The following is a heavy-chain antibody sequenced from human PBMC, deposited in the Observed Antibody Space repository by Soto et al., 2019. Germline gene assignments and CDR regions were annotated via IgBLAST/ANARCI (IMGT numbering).Heavy chain of an antibody. Sequence: PSETLSLTXTVSGGSISSYYWSWIRQPPGKGLEWIGYIYYSGSTNYNPSLKSRVTISVDTSKNQFSLKLSSVTAADTAVYYCARHSPGITIFGVVPNYFDYWGQGTLVTVSS. CDR2: IYYSGST. CDR3: ARHSPGITIFGVVPNYFDY. V-gene: IGHV4-59*08. J-gene: IGHJ4*02. CDR1: GGSISSYY. D-gene: IGHD3-3*01.